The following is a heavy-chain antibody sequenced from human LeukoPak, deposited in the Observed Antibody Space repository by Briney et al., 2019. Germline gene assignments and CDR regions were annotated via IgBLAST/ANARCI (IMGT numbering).Heavy chain of an antibody. CDR2: INHRGST. D-gene: IGHD6-13*01. V-gene: IGHV4-34*01. J-gene: IGHJ3*02. Sequence: PSETLSLTCAVYGGSFSGYYWSWIRQPPGKGLEWIGEINHRGSTNYNPSLKSRVTISVDTSKNQFSLKLSSVTAADTAVYYCARALQPGVYAFDIWGQGTMVTVSS. CDR3: ARALQPGVYAFDI. CDR1: GGSFSGYY.